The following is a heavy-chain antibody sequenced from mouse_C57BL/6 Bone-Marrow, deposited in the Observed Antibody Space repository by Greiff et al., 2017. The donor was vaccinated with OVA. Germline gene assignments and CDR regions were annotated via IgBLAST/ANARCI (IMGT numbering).Heavy chain of an antibody. Sequence: VQLKESVAELVRPGASVKLSCTASGFNIKNTYMHWVKQRPEQGLEWIGRIDPANGNTKYAPKFQGKATITADTSSNTAYLQLSSLTSEDTAIYYCARRLRYRPWYFDVWGTGTTVTVSS. CDR2: IDPANGNT. J-gene: IGHJ1*03. CDR1: GFNIKNTY. V-gene: IGHV14-3*01. CDR3: ARRLRYRPWYFDV. D-gene: IGHD1-1*01.